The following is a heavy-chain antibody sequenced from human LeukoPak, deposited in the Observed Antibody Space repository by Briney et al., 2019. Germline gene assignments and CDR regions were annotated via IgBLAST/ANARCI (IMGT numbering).Heavy chain of an antibody. CDR3: ARLGLDLDAFDI. Sequence: ASVKVSCKTSGYTFTGYYMHWVRQAPGQGLEWMGWINPNSGGTNYAQKFQGRVTMTRDTSISTAYMELSRLRSDDTAVYYCARLGLDLDAFDIWGQGTMVTVSS. V-gene: IGHV1-2*02. CDR2: INPNSGGT. D-gene: IGHD7-27*01. J-gene: IGHJ3*02. CDR1: GYTFTGYY.